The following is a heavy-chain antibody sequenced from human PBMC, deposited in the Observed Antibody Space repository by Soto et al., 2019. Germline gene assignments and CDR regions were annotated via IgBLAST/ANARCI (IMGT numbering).Heavy chain of an antibody. CDR1: GGSISIISYY. J-gene: IGHJ6*02. D-gene: IGHD3-16*02. V-gene: IGHV4-39*01. CDR2: IYYSGST. Sequence: SETLSLTCTVSGGSISIISYYWGWIRQPPGKGLEWFVSIYYSGSTYYNPYLKSPVTISVDTSKNQFSLKLSSVTAADTAVYYCARGVGKLVTSEYYYYGMDVWGQGTTVTVSS. CDR3: ARGVGKLVTSEYYYYGMDV.